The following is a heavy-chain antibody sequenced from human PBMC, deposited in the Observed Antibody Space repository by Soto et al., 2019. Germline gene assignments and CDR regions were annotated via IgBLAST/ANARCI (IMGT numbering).Heavy chain of an antibody. CDR3: ARHTDPYRGWYFDL. J-gene: IGHJ2*01. CDR2: IYYSGST. D-gene: IGHD3-16*02. CDR1: GGSISSSSYY. V-gene: IGHV4-39*01. Sequence: SETLSLTCTVSGGSISSSSYYWGWIRQPPGKGLEWIGSIYYSGSTYYNPSLKSRVTISVDTSKNQFSLKLSSVTAADTAVYYCARHTDPYRGWYFDLWGRGTLVTV.